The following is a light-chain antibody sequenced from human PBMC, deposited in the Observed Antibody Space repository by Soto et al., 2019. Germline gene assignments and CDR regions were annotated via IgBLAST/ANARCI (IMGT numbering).Light chain of an antibody. CDR1: QSVTNNY. CDR2: GSS. Sequence: EVVLTQSPGTLSLSPGERATISCRASQSVTNNYLAWYQQRPGQAPRLLIFGSSDRATGIPDRFSGSGSGTDFTLTISRLEPEDFAVYYCHHYGSSPPYTFGQGTKLEIK. J-gene: IGKJ2*01. CDR3: HHYGSSPPYT. V-gene: IGKV3-20*01.